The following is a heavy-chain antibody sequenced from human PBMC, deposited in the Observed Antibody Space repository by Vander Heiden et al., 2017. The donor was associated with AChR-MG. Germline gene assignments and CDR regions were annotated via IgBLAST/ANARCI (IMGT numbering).Heavy chain of an antibody. D-gene: IGHD3-22*01. V-gene: IGHV4-31*03. CDR2: IYYSGST. Sequence: QVQLPESGPGLVKPSQTLSLTCTVPGGPISSGGYYWSWIRQHPGKGLEWIGYIYYSGSTYYNPSLKSRVTISVDTSKNQFSLKLSSVTAADTAVYYCARVRGGTSSGYYYYFDYWGQGTLVTVSS. CDR1: GGPISSGGYY. CDR3: ARVRGGTSSGYYYYFDY. J-gene: IGHJ4*02.